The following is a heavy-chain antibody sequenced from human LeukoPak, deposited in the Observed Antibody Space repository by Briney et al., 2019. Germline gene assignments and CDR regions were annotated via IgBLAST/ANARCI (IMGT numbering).Heavy chain of an antibody. D-gene: IGHD2-2*01. Sequence: SETLSLTCAVYGGSFSGYYWSWIRQPPGKGLEWIGEINHSGSTNYNPSLKSRVTIAVETSKSQFSLNLRSVTTADTAVYFCAGTKLGYCTTTGCPLESWGQGTLVAVSS. V-gene: IGHV4-34*01. J-gene: IGHJ4*02. CDR2: INHSGST. CDR3: AGTKLGYCTTTGCPLES. CDR1: GGSFSGYY.